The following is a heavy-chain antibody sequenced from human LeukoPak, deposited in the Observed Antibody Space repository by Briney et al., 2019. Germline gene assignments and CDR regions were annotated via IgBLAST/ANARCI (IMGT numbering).Heavy chain of an antibody. CDR3: ASHFRYDAFDI. Sequence: ASVKVSCKASGYTFTSYDINWVRQATGQGLERMGWMNPNSGNTGYAQKFQGRVTITRNTSISTAYMELSSLRSEDTAVYYCASHFRYDAFDIWGQGTMVTVSS. CDR2: MNPNSGNT. D-gene: IGHD3-3*02. V-gene: IGHV1-8*03. J-gene: IGHJ3*02. CDR1: GYTFTSYD.